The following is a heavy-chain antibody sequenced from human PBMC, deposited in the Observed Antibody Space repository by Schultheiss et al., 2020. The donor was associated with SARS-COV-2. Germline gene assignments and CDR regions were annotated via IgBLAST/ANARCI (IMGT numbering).Heavy chain of an antibody. V-gene: IGHV4-59*11. CDR2: MHYSGST. D-gene: IGHD2-8*01. CDR1: GDSIRSHS. Sequence: SETLSLTCTVSGDSIRSHSWSWIRQPPGKGLEWIGYMHYSGSTNYSPSLKSRVTISVNTSNNQLSLKLSSVTAADTAVYYCARVPPMVYAIRWFDPWGQGTLVTVSS. J-gene: IGHJ5*02. CDR3: ARVPPMVYAIRWFDP.